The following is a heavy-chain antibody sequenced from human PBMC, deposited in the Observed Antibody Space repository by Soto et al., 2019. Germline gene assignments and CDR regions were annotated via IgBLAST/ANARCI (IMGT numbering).Heavy chain of an antibody. Sequence: PGGSLRLSCAASGFTFTRYSMNWVRQAPGKGLEWVSSISSTTNYIYSSDSMKGRFTVSRDNAKNSVYLEMNSLSDEDTALYYCAGGSEEFTSNFDYRGQGTLVTVSS. CDR1: GFTFTRYS. CDR2: ISSTTNYI. CDR3: AGGSEEFTSNFDY. J-gene: IGHJ4*02. D-gene: IGHD3-10*01. V-gene: IGHV3-21*01.